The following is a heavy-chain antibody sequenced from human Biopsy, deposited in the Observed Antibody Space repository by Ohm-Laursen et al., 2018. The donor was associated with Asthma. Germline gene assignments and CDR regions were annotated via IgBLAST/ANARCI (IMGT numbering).Heavy chain of an antibody. V-gene: IGHV1-18*01. CDR1: GYTFSSAG. Sequence: SVKVSCNTSGYTFSSAGITWVRQAPGQGLEWMGWISVYNGDTKVAHKLQDRATMITDTSTSTAYMELRSLRSDDTAVYFCARAVDYSHYYGIDVWGQGTTVTVS. CDR2: ISVYNGDT. D-gene: IGHD3-10*01. J-gene: IGHJ6*02. CDR3: ARAVDYSHYYGIDV.